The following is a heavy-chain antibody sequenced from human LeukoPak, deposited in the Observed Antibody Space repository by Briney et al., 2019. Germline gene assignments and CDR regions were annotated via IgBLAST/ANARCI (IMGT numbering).Heavy chain of an antibody. V-gene: IGHV4-59*01. J-gene: IGHJ3*02. CDR1: GGSISSYY. Sequence: SETLSLTCTVSGGSISSYYWSWIRQPPGKGLEWIGYIYYSGSTNYNPSLKSRVTISVDTSKNQFSLKLSSVTAADTAVYYCARDGDGYNHDAFDIWGQGTMVTVSS. CDR3: ARDGDGYNHDAFDI. D-gene: IGHD5-24*01. CDR2: IYYSGST.